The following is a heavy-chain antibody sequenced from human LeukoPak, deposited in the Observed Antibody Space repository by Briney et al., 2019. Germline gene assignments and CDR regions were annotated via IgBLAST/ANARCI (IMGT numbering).Heavy chain of an antibody. D-gene: IGHD2-15*01. CDR2: IYYSGST. CDR1: GGSISSYY. CDR3: ARLGGGYCSGGSCHKDNWFDP. J-gene: IGHJ5*02. Sequence: SETLSLTCTVSGGSISSYYWSWIRQPPGKGLEWIGYIYYSGSTNYNPSLKSRVTISVDTSKNQFSLKLSSVTAADTAVYYCARLGGGYCSGGSCHKDNWFDPWGQGTLVTVSS. V-gene: IGHV4-59*08.